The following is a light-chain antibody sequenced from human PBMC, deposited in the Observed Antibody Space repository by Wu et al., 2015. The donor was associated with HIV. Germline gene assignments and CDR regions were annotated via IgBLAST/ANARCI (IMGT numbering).Light chain of an antibody. CDR1: QSVSSRH. V-gene: IGKV3-20*01. CDR3: QQYGSSPR. CDR2: LAS. Sequence: ATLSSQGSQSVSSRHLAWYQQKPRPRXPRLLIYLASSRATGIPDRFSGSGSGTDFTLTISRLEPEDFAVYYCQQYGSSPRFGQGTKLEIK. J-gene: IGKJ2*03.